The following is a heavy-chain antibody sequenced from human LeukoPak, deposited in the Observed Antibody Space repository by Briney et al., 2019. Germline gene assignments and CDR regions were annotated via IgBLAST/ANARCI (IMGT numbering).Heavy chain of an antibody. CDR3: AKDETYCSSTSCYSRYFDY. V-gene: IGHV3-30*02. CDR1: GFTFSSYG. D-gene: IGHD2-2*01. CDR2: IRYDGSNK. Sequence: GGSLRLSCAASGFTFSSYGMHWVRQAPGKGREWVAFIRYDGSNKYYADSVKGRFTISRDNSKNTLYLQMNSLRAEDTAVYYCAKDETYCSSTSCYSRYFDYWGQGTLVTVSS. J-gene: IGHJ4*02.